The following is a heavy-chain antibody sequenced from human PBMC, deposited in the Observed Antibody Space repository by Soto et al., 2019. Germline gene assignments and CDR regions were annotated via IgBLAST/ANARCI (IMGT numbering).Heavy chain of an antibody. V-gene: IGHV1-69*06. CDR2: IIPVFGTG. J-gene: IGHJ4*02. Sequence: QVQLVQSGAEVKKPGSSVKVSCKASGGTFSSYAISWVRQAPGQGLEWMGGIIPVFGTGIYAQKFQGRVTMTADKSTNTVYMELSSLRSEDTAVYFWARGGGTGVYTYGLDYWGQGTLVTVSS. CDR1: GGTFSSYA. D-gene: IGHD5-18*01. CDR3: ARGGGTGVYTYGLDY.